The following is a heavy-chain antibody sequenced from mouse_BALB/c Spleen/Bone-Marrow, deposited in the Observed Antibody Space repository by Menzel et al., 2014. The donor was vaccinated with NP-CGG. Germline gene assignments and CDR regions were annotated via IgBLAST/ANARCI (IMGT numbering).Heavy chain of an antibody. D-gene: IGHD1-1*01. J-gene: IGHJ3*01. CDR1: GYTFTDHA. Sequence: VKLQESDAELVKPGASVKISCKASGYTFTDHAIHWVKQKPEQGLEWIGYTSPGNGDIKYNEKFKGKATLTADKSSSTAYMQLNSLTSEDSAVYFCKSNNHGSSRGFAHWGQGTLVTVSA. CDR2: TSPGNGDI. CDR3: KSNNHGSSRGFAH. V-gene: IGHV1S53*02.